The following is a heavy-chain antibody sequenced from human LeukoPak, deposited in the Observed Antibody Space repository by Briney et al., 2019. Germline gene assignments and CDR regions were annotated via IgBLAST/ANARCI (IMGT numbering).Heavy chain of an antibody. D-gene: IGHD5-12*01. CDR2: IYYSGST. CDR1: GGSISSYY. Sequence: SETLSLTCTVSGGSISSYYWSWIRQPPGKGLEWIGCIYYSGSTYYNPSLKSRVTISGDTSENHFSLKLSSVTAADTAVYYCASAYSGYYYFDYWGQGTLVTVSS. V-gene: IGHV4-59*04. J-gene: IGHJ4*02. CDR3: ASAYSGYYYFDY.